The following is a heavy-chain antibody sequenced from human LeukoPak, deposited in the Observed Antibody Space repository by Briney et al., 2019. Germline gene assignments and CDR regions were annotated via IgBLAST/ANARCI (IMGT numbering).Heavy chain of an antibody. CDR2: ISGNGGGT. J-gene: IGHJ4*02. V-gene: IGHV3-23*01. D-gene: IGHD2-2*01. Sequence: PGGSLRLSCAASGFTFRRYAMSCVRQAPGKGLEWVSAISGNGGGTYYADSVKGRFTISRDNSKNTLYLQMNSLSADDTAVYYCAKGDCSSTSCYAPADYWGQGTLATDSS. CDR3: AKGDCSSTSCYAPADY. CDR1: GFTFRRYA.